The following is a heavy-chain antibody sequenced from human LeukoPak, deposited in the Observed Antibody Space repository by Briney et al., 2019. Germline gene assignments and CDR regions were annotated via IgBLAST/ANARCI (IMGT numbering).Heavy chain of an antibody. Sequence: GASVKVSCKASGYTFTGYYMHWVRQAPGQGLEWMGWINPNSGGTNYAQKFQGRVTMTRDTSISTAYMELSRLRSDDTAVYYCARDPDYYGSGNVAFDIWGQGTMVTVSS. V-gene: IGHV1-2*02. J-gene: IGHJ3*02. CDR2: INPNSGGT. CDR1: GYTFTGYY. D-gene: IGHD3-10*01. CDR3: ARDPDYYGSGNVAFDI.